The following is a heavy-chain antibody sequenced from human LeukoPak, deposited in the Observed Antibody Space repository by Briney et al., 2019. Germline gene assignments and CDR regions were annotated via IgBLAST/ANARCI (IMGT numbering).Heavy chain of an antibody. CDR3: ARDLDSSSFGGYYGMDV. Sequence: GGSLRHSCVASGFTVSSNHMSWVRQAPGKGLEWVSVIYSGGSTYYADSMKCRVTISRDNTKNTLCIQMNSLRAEDTAVYYCARDLDSSSFGGYYGMDVWGQGNTVTVSS. CDR1: GFTVSSNH. V-gene: IGHV3-66*01. J-gene: IGHJ6*02. CDR2: IYSGGST. D-gene: IGHD6-6*01.